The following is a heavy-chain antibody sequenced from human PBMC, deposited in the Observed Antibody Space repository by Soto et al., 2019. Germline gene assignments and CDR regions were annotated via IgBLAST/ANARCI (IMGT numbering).Heavy chain of an antibody. D-gene: IGHD6-19*01. CDR2: ISGSGGST. J-gene: IGHJ4*02. CDR1: GFTVSSYA. Sequence: PGGSLRLSCAASGFTVSSYAMSWVRQAPGKGLEWVSAISGSGGSTYYADSVKGRFTISRDNSKNTLYLQMNSLRAEDTAVYYCAKDQEPGDYYSSGWYPYYFDYWGQGTLVTVSS. CDR3: AKDQEPGDYYSSGWYPYYFDY. V-gene: IGHV3-23*01.